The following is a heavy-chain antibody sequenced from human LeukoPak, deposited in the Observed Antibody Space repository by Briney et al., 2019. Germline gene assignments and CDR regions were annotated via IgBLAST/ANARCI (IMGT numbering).Heavy chain of an antibody. D-gene: IGHD1-7*01. Sequence: PSETLSLTCTVSGGSISSSSYYWGWIRQPPGKGLEWIGSIYYSGSTYYNPSLKSRVTMSVDTSKNQFSLKLSSVTAADTAVCYCATPRPNWNYTQRDDAFDIWGQGTMVTVSS. J-gene: IGHJ3*02. V-gene: IGHV4-39*01. CDR1: GGSISSSSYY. CDR2: IYYSGST. CDR3: ATPRPNWNYTQRDDAFDI.